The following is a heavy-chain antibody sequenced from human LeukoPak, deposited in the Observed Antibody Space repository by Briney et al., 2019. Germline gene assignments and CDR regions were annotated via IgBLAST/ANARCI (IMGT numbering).Heavy chain of an antibody. CDR1: GFTFSTYG. V-gene: IGHV3-30*18. Sequence: GGSLRLSCAASGFTFSTYGMHWVRQAPGKGLEWVAFISYDGSYKYYADSVKGRFTISRDSSKNTLYLQMNSLRAEDTAVYYCAKINNDDDYWGQGTLVTVSS. J-gene: IGHJ4*02. CDR2: ISYDGSYK. D-gene: IGHD1/OR15-1a*01. CDR3: AKINNDDDY.